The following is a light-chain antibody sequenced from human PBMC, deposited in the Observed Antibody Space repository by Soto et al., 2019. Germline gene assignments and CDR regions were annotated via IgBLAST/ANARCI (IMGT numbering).Light chain of an antibody. CDR3: QQRGNWPRLT. CDR2: DAS. V-gene: IGKV3-11*01. Sequence: DIVLTQTPATLSLSPGERATLSCRASQSVSRYLAWYQQKPGQAPRLLIYDASNRATGIPARFSGSGSGTDFTLTISRLEPEDFAVYYCQQRGNWPRLTFGGGTKVEIK. CDR1: QSVSRY. J-gene: IGKJ4*01.